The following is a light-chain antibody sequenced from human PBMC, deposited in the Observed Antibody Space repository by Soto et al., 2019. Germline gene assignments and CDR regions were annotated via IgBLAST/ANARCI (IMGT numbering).Light chain of an antibody. V-gene: IGKV1-33*01. CDR2: DAS. CDR1: QDISNC. CDR3: QQCDQLPLT. Sequence: EIQMTQSPSSLSASVGDRVTITCQASQDISNCLNWYQQKPGKAPKLLIYDASKLETGVPSRFSGSGSATDFTLTISSLQAEDIARYYCQQCDQLPLTFGGGTKVDI. J-gene: IGKJ4*01.